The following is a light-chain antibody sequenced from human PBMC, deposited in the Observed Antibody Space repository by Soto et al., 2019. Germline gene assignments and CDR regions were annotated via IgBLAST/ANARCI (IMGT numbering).Light chain of an antibody. J-gene: IGLJ3*02. V-gene: IGLV4-60*02. CDR3: ETWDSNIHWV. CDR1: SGHSSYI. Sequence: QSVLTQSSSASASLGSSVKLICTLSSGHSSYIIAWHQQQPGKAPRYLMKLEGSGSYNKGSGVPDRFSGSSSGADRYLTISNLQFEDEADYYCETWDSNIHWVFGGGTKLTVL. CDR2: LEGSGSY.